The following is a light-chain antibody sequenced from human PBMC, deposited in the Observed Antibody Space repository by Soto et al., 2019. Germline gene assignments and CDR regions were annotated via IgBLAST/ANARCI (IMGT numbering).Light chain of an antibody. CDR2: GAS. CDR3: QQYNNWPPLT. J-gene: IGKJ4*01. CDR1: QSVSSN. V-gene: IGKV3-15*01. Sequence: EIVMTQSPATLSVSPGERATLSCRASQSVSSNLAWYQQKPGQAPRLLIYGASTRATGIPARFSGSGSGTEFTLTINGLQSEDFAIYYCQQYNNWPPLTIGGGTKVEIK.